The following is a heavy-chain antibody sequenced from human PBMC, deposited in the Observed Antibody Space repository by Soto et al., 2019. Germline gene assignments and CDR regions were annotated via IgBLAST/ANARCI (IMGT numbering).Heavy chain of an antibody. J-gene: IGHJ5*02. CDR1: GFSLSTSGVG. CDR2: IYWDDDK. V-gene: IGHV2-5*02. D-gene: IGHD3-3*01. CDR3: AQSFWRGYKSWFDP. Sequence: QITLRESGPTRVKPTQTLTLTCTFAGFSLSTSGVGVGWIRQPRGKALEWLALIYWDDDKRYNPSLQTRLTIPKDTSRNQVVLTMTNMDPVDTATYYCAQSFWRGYKSWFDPWGQGTLVTVSP.